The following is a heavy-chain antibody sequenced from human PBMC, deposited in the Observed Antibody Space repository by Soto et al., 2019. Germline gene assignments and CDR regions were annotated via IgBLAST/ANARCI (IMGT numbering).Heavy chain of an antibody. CDR1: GGTFSSYA. D-gene: IGHD1-26*01. Sequence: ASVNVSCKASGGTFSSYAISWVRQAPGQGLEWMGGIIPIFGTANYAQKFQGRVTITADESTSTAYMELSSLRSEDTAVYYCARDGLWSGSYYFDYWGQGTLVTVSS. CDR3: ARDGLWSGSYYFDY. V-gene: IGHV1-69*13. J-gene: IGHJ4*02. CDR2: IIPIFGTA.